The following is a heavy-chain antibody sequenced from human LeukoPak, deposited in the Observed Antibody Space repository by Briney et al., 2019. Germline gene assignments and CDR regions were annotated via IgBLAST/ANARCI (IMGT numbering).Heavy chain of an antibody. CDR3: ARVGYYDSSGFKRNVYYFDY. J-gene: IGHJ4*02. CDR2: IYYSGST. D-gene: IGHD3-22*01. Sequence: SETLSLTCSVSGYSISSGFYWGWIRQPPGKGLEWIGYIYYSGSTNYNPSLKSRVTISVDTSKNQFSLKLSSVTAADTAAYYCARVGYYDSSGFKRNVYYFDYWGQGTLVTVSS. CDR1: GYSISSGFY. V-gene: IGHV4-38-2*02.